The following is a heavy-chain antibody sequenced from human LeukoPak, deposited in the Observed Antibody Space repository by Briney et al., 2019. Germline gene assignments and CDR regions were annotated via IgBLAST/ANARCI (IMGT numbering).Heavy chain of an antibody. Sequence: PSGTLSLTCAVPGGSISSSNWWSWVRQPPGKGLEWIGEIYHSGTTNYNPSLKSRVTISVDKSKNQFSLKLSSVTAADTAVYYCARDLDGSGTSSFWGQGTLVTVSS. J-gene: IGHJ4*02. V-gene: IGHV4-4*02. CDR2: IYHSGTT. CDR1: GGSISSSNW. D-gene: IGHD3-10*01. CDR3: ARDLDGSGTSSF.